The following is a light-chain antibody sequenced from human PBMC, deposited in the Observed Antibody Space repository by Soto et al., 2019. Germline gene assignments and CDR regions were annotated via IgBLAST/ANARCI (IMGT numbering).Light chain of an antibody. CDR2: EVS. CDR1: GSDVGGYNY. Sequence: QSALTQPPSASGSPGQSVTISCTGTGSDVGGYNYVSWYQQHPGKAPKLIIYEVSQRPSGVPDRFSVSKSGNTASLTVSGLQAEDEAVYYCSAYAGSNFWVFGGGTQLTVL. V-gene: IGLV2-8*01. J-gene: IGLJ3*02. CDR3: SAYAGSNFWV.